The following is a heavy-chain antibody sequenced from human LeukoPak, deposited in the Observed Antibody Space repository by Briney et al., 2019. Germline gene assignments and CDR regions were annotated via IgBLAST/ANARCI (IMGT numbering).Heavy chain of an antibody. CDR2: ISSSGSTI. Sequence: PGGSLRLYCAASGFTFSDYYMSWIRQAQGQVLASVSYISSSGSTIYYADSVKGRFTISRDNAKNSLYLQMNSLRAEDTAVYYCAELGITMIGGVWGKGTTVTISS. D-gene: IGHD3-10*02. CDR1: GFTFSDYY. J-gene: IGHJ6*04. CDR3: AELGITMIGGV. V-gene: IGHV3-11*04.